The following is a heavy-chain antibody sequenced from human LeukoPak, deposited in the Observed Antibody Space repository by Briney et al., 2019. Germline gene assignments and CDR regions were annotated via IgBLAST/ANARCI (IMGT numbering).Heavy chain of an antibody. CDR2: IYYSGST. V-gene: IGHV4-31*03. D-gene: IGHD3-10*01. CDR3: ARGSENYYGSGTADY. J-gene: IGHJ4*02. Sequence: SETLSLTCTVSGGSISSGGYYWSWIRQHPGKGLEWIGYIYYSGSTYYNPSLKSRVTISVDTSKNQFSLKLSSVTAADTAVYYCARGSENYYGSGTADYWGQGTLVTVSS. CDR1: GGSISSGGYY.